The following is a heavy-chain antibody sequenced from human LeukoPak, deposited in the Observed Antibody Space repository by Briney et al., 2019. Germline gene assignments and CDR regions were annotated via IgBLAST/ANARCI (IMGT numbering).Heavy chain of an antibody. V-gene: IGHV4-31*03. J-gene: IGHJ6*03. D-gene: IGHD1-26*01. Sequence: SETLSLTCTVYGRPIVRGGYYWSWIRQHPGKGLEWIGHTYHDGHTYYNPSLKSRLTISVDTSKNQFSLNLSSVTAADTAVYYCARVPMGASDYYYMDVWGKGTTVTVSS. CDR1: GRPIVRGGYY. CDR3: ARVPMGASDYYYMDV. CDR2: TYHDGHT.